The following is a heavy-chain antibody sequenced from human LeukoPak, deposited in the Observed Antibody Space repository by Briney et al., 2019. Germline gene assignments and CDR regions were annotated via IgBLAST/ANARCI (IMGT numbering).Heavy chain of an antibody. CDR3: ARGEQQLENFDY. Sequence: GGSLRLSCAASGFTVSSHYMTWVRQAPGKGLEWVSVIYSASSTNYADSVKGRFTISRDNSKNTLYLQMNSLRAEDTAVYYCARGEQQLENFDYWGRGTLVTVSS. D-gene: IGHD6-13*01. J-gene: IGHJ4*02. CDR2: IYSASST. CDR1: GFTVSSHY. V-gene: IGHV3-66*01.